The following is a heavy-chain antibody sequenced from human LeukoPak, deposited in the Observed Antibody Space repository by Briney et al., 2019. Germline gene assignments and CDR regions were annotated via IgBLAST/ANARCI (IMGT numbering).Heavy chain of an antibody. CDR2: IIPIFGTA. CDR3: ARERGATVTTSDSERPYYYYYYGMDV. J-gene: IGHJ6*02. Sequence: ASVKVSCKASGGTFSSYAISWVRQAPGQGLEWMGGIIPIFGTANYAQKFQGRVTITADESTSTAYMELSSLRSEDTAVYYCARERGATVTTSDSERPYYYYYYGMDVWGQGTTVTVSS. CDR1: GGTFSSYA. D-gene: IGHD4-17*01. V-gene: IGHV1-69*13.